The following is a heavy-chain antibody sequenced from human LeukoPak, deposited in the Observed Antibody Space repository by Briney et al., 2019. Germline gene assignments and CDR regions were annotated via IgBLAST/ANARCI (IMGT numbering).Heavy chain of an antibody. CDR2: INHSGST. V-gene: IGHV4-34*01. J-gene: IGHJ4*02. CDR3: ARAPIAVAGNGGGIFDY. D-gene: IGHD6-19*01. Sequence: SETLSLTCAVYGGSFSGYYWSWIRQPPGKGLEWIGEINHSGSTNYNPSLKSRVTISVDTSKNQFSLKLSSVTAADTAVYYCARAPIAVAGNGGGIFDYWGQGSLVTVSS. CDR1: GGSFSGYY.